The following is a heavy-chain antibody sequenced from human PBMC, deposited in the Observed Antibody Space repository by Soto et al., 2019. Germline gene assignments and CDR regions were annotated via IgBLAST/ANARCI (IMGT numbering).Heavy chain of an antibody. D-gene: IGHD3-10*01. CDR2: TYYRSKWYN. CDR1: GDSVSANTPA. CDR3: ARDYRGFYFAY. Sequence: PSQTLSLTCAISGDSVSANTPAWHWIRQSPSRGLEWLGRTYYRSKWYNDYAVSVKSRITINPDTSKNQFSLQLNSVTPDDTAVYYCARDYRGFYFAYPGQGALVTVSS. V-gene: IGHV6-1*01. J-gene: IGHJ4*02.